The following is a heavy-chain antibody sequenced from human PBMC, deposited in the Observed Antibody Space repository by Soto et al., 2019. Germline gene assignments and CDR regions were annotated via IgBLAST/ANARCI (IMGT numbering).Heavy chain of an antibody. CDR2: ISSSSSYI. V-gene: IGHV3-21*01. CDR3: ASGLYCSSTICYLDP. J-gene: IGHJ5*02. CDR1: GFTFSSYS. D-gene: IGHD2-2*01. Sequence: EVQLVESGGGLVKPGGSLRLSCAASGFTFSSYSMNWVRQAPGKGLEWVSSISSSSSYIYYADSVKGRFTISRDNAKNSLYLQMNSLRAEDTAVYYCASGLYCSSTICYLDPWGQGTLVTVSS.